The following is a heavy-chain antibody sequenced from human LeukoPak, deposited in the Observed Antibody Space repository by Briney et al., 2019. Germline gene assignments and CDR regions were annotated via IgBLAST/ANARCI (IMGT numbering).Heavy chain of an antibody. Sequence: SETLSLTCTVSGGSISSSSYYWSWIRQPPRKGLEWIGYIYYSGSTNYNPSLKRRVTISADTSKNQFSLKLSSVTAADTAVYYCARDAGGDQGDYWGQGTLVTVSS. D-gene: IGHD2-21*02. CDR3: ARDAGGDQGDY. J-gene: IGHJ4*02. CDR2: IYYSGST. V-gene: IGHV4-61*01. CDR1: GGSISSSSYY.